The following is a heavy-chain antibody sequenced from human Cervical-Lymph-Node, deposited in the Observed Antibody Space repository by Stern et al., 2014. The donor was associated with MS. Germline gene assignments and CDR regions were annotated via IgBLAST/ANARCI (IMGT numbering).Heavy chain of an antibody. CDR2: ISGSGGSI. J-gene: IGHJ6*02. V-gene: IGHV3-23*04. Sequence: VQLVESGGDLVQPGGSLRLSCAASGFTFNKYAMNWVRQAAGKGLEWVSTISGSGGSIYYADSVKGRFTISRDNSENTLYLQMHSLRAEDTAIYYCAKQYFDSSGYSYYYGMDVWGQGTTVTVSS. CDR1: GFTFNKYA. CDR3: AKQYFDSSGYSYYYGMDV. D-gene: IGHD3-22*01.